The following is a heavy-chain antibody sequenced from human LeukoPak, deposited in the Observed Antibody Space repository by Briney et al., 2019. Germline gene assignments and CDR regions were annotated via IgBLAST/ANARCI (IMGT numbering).Heavy chain of an antibody. CDR2: IYYSGSI. J-gene: IGHJ3*02. CDR1: GGSISSGDYY. V-gene: IGHV4-30-4*08. D-gene: IGHD3-3*01. CDR3: ARDLAYYDFWSGYPPLDAFDI. Sequence: SETLSLTCTVSGGSISSGDYYWRWIRQPPGKGLEWIGYIYYSGSICYNPSLKSRVTISVDTSKIQFSLKLSSVTAADTAVYYCARDLAYYDFWSGYPPLDAFDIWGQGTMVTVSS.